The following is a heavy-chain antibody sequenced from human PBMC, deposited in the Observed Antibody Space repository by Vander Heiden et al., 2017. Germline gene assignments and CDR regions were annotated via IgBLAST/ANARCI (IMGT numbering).Heavy chain of an antibody. J-gene: IGHJ4*02. CDR2: IKQDGSEK. Sequence: EVQLVESGGGLVQPGGSLRLSCAASGFTFSSYLMSWVRQARGKGLECVSNIKQDGSEKYYVDSVKGRFTISRDNAKNSLYLQMNSLRAEDTAVYYCALLRGAMAGWGQGTLVTVSS. D-gene: IGHD3-16*01. CDR3: ALLRGAMAG. CDR1: GFTFSSYL. V-gene: IGHV3-7*01.